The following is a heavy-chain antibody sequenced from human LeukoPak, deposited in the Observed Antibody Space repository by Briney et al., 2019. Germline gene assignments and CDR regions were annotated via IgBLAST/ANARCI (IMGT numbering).Heavy chain of an antibody. CDR3: ARDDVPDY. J-gene: IGHJ4*02. Sequence: PGGSLRLSCAASGFTFSSYWMHWVRQAPGKGLVWVSHINSDGSDTNYADSVKGRFTISRDNAKNTLFLQMNSLRAEDTAVYYCARDDVPDYWGQGALVTVSS. CDR1: GFTFSSYW. V-gene: IGHV3-74*01. D-gene: IGHD2-2*01. CDR2: INSDGSDT.